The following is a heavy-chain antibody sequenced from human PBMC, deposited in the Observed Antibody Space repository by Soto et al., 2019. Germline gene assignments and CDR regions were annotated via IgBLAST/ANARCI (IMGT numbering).Heavy chain of an antibody. J-gene: IGHJ4*02. CDR1: GITFSSSA. CDR3: ATYEQRGREDY. D-gene: IGHD1-26*01. CDR2: IYGGGGDI. V-gene: IGHV3-23*01. Sequence: EVQLLESGGGLVQPGGSLRLSCVASGITFSSSAMNWVRQAPGKGPEWVSAIYGGGGDIHYADSVKGRFTVSIDNSKNTLYLQMNILRAEDTAVYYCATYEQRGREDYWGQGTLVTVSS.